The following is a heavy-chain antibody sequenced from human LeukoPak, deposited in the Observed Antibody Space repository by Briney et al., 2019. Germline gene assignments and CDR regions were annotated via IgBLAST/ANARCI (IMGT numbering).Heavy chain of an antibody. D-gene: IGHD3-22*01. CDR2: IYSGGST. CDR1: GFTVSSNY. J-gene: IGHJ4*02. CDR3: ARDDTYYDSSGYYVY. Sequence: GGSLRLSCAASGFTVSSNYMSWVRQAPGKGLEWVSVIYSGGSTYYADSVKGRFTISRDNSKNTLYLQMNSLRAEDTAVYYCARDDTYYDSSGYYVYWGQGTLVTVSS. V-gene: IGHV3-66*02.